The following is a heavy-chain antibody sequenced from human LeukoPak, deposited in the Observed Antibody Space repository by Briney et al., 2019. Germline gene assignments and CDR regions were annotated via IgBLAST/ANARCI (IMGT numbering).Heavy chain of an antibody. Sequence: SCKASGYTFTSYAMHWVRQAPGKGLEWVAVISYDGSNKYYADSVKGRFTISRDNSKNTLYLQMNSLRAEDTAVYYCAREALPPYDFWSGYSAYYFDYWGQGTLVTVSS. CDR3: AREALPPYDFWSGYSAYYFDY. CDR2: ISYDGSNK. CDR1: GYTFTSYA. D-gene: IGHD3-3*01. V-gene: IGHV3-30-3*01. J-gene: IGHJ4*02.